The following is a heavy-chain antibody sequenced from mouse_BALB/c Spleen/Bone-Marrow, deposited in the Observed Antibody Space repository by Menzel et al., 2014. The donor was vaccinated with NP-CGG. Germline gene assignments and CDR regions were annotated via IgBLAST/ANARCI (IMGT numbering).Heavy chain of an antibody. CDR2: IWGDGST. D-gene: IGHD1-1*01. CDR1: GLSLTGYG. Sequence: VHLVESGPGLVAPSQSLSITCTVSGLSLTGYGVSWVRQPPGKGLEWLGMIWGDGSTDYNSALKSRLSISKDNSKSQVFLKVNSLQTEDTARYYCARDSFLITRALDYWGQGTSVTVSS. J-gene: IGHJ4*01. CDR3: ARDSFLITRALDY. V-gene: IGHV2-6-7*01.